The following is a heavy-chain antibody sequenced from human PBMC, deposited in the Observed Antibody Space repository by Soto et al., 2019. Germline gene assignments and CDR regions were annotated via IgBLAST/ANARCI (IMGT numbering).Heavy chain of an antibody. CDR3: ARDVVVVVPATTYYYYYYGIDV. D-gene: IGHD2-15*01. CDR2: IIPIFGTA. Sequence: QVQLVQSGAEVKKPGSSVKVSCKASGGTFSSYAISWVRQAPGQGLEWMGGIIPIFGTANYAQKFQGRVTITADESTSTAYMGLSSLRSEDTALYYCARDVVVVVPATTYYYYYYGIDVWGQGTTVTVSS. V-gene: IGHV1-69*12. J-gene: IGHJ6*02. CDR1: GGTFSSYA.